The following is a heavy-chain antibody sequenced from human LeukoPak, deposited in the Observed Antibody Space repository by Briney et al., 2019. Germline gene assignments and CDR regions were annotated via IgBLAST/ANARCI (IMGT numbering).Heavy chain of an antibody. CDR1: GYRFSNYW. J-gene: IGHJ4*02. V-gene: IGHV5-51*01. CDR3: ARQYYDILTDPNYFDS. CDR2: ILPGNSDT. D-gene: IGHD3-9*01. Sequence: PGESLKISCKGSGYRFSNYWIGWVRQMPGKGLEWVGIILPGNSDTRYSPSFPGQVTMSADKSISTAYLQWSSLKAADTAMYYCARQYYDILTDPNYFDSWGQGTLVTVSS.